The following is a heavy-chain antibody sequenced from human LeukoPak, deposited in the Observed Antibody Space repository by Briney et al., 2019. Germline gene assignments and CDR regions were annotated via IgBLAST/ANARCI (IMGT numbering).Heavy chain of an antibody. CDR2: ISAYNGNT. J-gene: IGHJ6*03. Sequence: ASVKVSCKASGYTFTSYGISWVRQGPGQRLEWMGWISAYNGNTNYAQKLQGRVTMTTDTSTSTAYMELRSLRSDDTAVYYCARHVLRYFVPRYYMDVWGKGTTVTVSS. CDR3: ARHVLRYFVPRYYMDV. CDR1: GYTFTSYG. D-gene: IGHD3-9*01. V-gene: IGHV1-18*01.